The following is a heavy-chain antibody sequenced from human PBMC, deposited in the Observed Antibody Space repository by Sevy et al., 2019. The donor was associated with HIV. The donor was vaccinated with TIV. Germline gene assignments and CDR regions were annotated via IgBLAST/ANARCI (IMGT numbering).Heavy chain of an antibody. CDR2: FSFGCGRI. CDR1: GFTFSKYS. CDR3: AREGCTKPHDY. J-gene: IGHJ4*02. D-gene: IGHD2-8*01. V-gene: IGHV3-23*01. Sequence: GGSLRLSCAASGFTFSKYSMSWVRQAPGKGLEWVSTFSFGCGRINYEDSVKGRFTISRDDSKNTMYLQMNSLSAEDTAVYYCAREGCTKPHDYWGQGTLVTVSS.